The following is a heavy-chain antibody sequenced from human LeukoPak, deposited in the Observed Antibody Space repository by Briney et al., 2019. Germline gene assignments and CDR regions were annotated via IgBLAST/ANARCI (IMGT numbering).Heavy chain of an antibody. V-gene: IGHV2-5*01. Sequence: SGPTLVNPTQTLTLTCTFSGFSLSTSGVGVGWIRQPPGKALEWLTLIYWNDDKRYSPSLQSRLTITKDTSKNQVVLTVTNMDPVDTATYYCAHRPYMSPFDIWGQGTMVTVSS. J-gene: IGHJ3*02. D-gene: IGHD4-11*01. CDR1: GFSLSTSGVG. CDR2: IYWNDDK. CDR3: AHRPYMSPFDI.